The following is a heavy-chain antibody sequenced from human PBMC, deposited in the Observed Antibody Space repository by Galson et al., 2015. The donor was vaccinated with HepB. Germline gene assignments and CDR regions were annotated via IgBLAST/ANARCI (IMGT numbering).Heavy chain of an antibody. D-gene: IGHD3-10*01. J-gene: IGHJ6*02. CDR2: ISSSSSYT. CDR1: GFTFSDYY. Sequence: SLRLSCAASGFTFSDYYMSWIRQAPGKGLEWVSYISSSSSYTNYADSVKGRFTISRDNAKNSLYLQMNSLRAEDTAVYYCARRNTWFGELYYGMDVWGQGTTVTVSS. V-gene: IGHV3-11*03. CDR3: ARRNTWFGELYYGMDV.